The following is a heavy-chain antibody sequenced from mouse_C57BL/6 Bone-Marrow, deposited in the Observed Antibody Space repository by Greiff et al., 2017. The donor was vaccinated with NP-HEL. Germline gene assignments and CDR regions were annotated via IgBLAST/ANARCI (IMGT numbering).Heavy chain of an antibody. CDR3: ASRWLRGAMDY. J-gene: IGHJ4*01. Sequence: QVQLQQPGAELVRPGSSVKLSCKASGYTFTSYWMDWVKQRPGQGLEWIGNIYPSDSETHYNQKFKDKATFTVDKSSSTAYMQLSSLTSEDSAVYYCASRWLRGAMDYWGQGTSVTVSS. CDR1: GYTFTSYW. V-gene: IGHV1-61*01. D-gene: IGHD2-3*01. CDR2: IYPSDSET.